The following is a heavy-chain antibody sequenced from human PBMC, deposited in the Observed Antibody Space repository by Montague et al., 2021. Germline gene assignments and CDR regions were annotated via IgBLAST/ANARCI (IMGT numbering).Heavy chain of an antibody. CDR3: ARRGRPMGLYHFDY. Sequence: SETLSLTCIVSSCSIGSLSCARIRSAQGKALESVAHLYDIGDTYYNPSLHSRLTFSLDTSRNQFFLRLTSVTAADTAVYYCARRGRPMGLYHFDYWGQGTLVTVS. D-gene: IGHD2-8*01. J-gene: IGHJ4*02. CDR1: SCSIGSLS. V-gene: IGHV4-59*03. CDR2: LYDIGDT.